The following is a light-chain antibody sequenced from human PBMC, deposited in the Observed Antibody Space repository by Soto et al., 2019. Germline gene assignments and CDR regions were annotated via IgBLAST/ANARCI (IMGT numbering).Light chain of an antibody. CDR1: QNIGIR. Sequence: DIQMTQSPSTLSPSVGDRITITCRASQNIGIRLAWYQQKPGKAPKVLIYDASTLESGVPLRFSGSGSGTDFIFTISSLQPDDFATYYCQHYGGLWTFGLGTRVEMK. CDR3: QHYGGLWT. V-gene: IGKV1-5*01. J-gene: IGKJ1*01. CDR2: DAS.